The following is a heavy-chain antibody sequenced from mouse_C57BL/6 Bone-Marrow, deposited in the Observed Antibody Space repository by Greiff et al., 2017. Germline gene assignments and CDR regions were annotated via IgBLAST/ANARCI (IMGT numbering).Heavy chain of an antibody. CDR1: GFSLTSYA. D-gene: IGHD3-3*01. V-gene: IGHV2-9-1*01. J-gene: IGHJ2*01. CDR2: IWTGGGT. Sequence: VQRVESGPGLVAPSQSLSITCTVSGFSLTSYAISWVRQPPGKGLEWLGVIWTGGGTHYNYALKSSLSTSKDNSTSQVFLKMNSLQTEDTARYYCARKGGTGDYFDYGGQGTTLTVSS. CDR3: ARKGGTGDYFDY.